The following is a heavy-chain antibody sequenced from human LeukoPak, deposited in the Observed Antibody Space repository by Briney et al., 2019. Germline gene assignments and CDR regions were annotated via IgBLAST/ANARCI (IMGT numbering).Heavy chain of an antibody. V-gene: IGHV5-51*01. Sequence: GESLKISCKGSGYRFTDYWIGWVRQMPGKGLEWMGIVFPGDSDTRYSPSFQGQVTISADKSINTAYLQWSSLKASDTAMYFCARRLGTGTPEYWGQGTLVTVSS. CDR1: GYRFTDYW. J-gene: IGHJ4*02. D-gene: IGHD7-27*01. CDR3: ARRLGTGTPEY. CDR2: VFPGDSDT.